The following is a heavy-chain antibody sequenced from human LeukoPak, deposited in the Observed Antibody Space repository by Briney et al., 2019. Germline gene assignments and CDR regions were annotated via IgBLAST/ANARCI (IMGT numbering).Heavy chain of an antibody. CDR1: GFKFDDYS. CDR3: AKGGSNGWYADH. CDR2: ISWSTATI. J-gene: IGHJ5*02. D-gene: IGHD6-19*01. V-gene: IGHV3-9*03. Sequence: PGMSLRLSCVGSGFKFDDYSMHWLRQVPGKGLEWVSGISWSTATIAYADSVKGGFTISRDNAKNSLYLQMNSLRPEDMALYYCAKGGSNGWYADHWGQGTLVTVSS.